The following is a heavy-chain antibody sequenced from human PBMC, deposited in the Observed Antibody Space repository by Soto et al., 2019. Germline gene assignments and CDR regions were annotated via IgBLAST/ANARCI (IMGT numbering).Heavy chain of an antibody. V-gene: IGHV3-30*18. J-gene: IGHJ6*02. CDR2: IAYDGNEK. CDR3: GKDVGDYVPYYYGVDV. D-gene: IGHD1-26*01. Sequence: QVQLVESGGGVVQPGTSLRLSCAASGFTFKTHAMHWVRQAPGKGLEWMAVIAYDGNEKFYADSVKGRFIISRDNSKNALYLQINTLRNEDTAVYYCGKDVGDYVPYYYGVDVWGQGTIVTVSS. CDR1: GFTFKTHA.